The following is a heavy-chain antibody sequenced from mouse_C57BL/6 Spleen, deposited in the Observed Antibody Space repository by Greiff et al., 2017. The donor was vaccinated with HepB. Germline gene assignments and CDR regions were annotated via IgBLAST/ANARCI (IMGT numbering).Heavy chain of an antibody. CDR3: ARCLSVVAPFAY. V-gene: IGHV1-55*01. Sequence: QVQLQQPGAELVKPGASVKMSCKASGYTFTSYWITWVKQRPGQGLEWIGDIYPGSGSTNYNEKFKSKATLTVDTSSSTAYMQLSSLTSEDSAVCYCARCLSVVAPFAYWGQGTLVTVSA. D-gene: IGHD1-1*01. CDR1: GYTFTSYW. CDR2: IYPGSGST. J-gene: IGHJ3*01.